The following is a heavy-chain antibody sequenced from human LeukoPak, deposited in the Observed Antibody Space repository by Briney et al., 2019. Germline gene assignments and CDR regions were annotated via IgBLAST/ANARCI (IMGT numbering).Heavy chain of an antibody. Sequence: PSETLSLTCTVSGGSISSYYWSWIRQPAGKGLEWIGRIYTTGSTNYNPSLKSQVTMSLDTSKNQFSLKLRSVTAADTAVYYCARGPKYYYDSSGYQYYFDYWGQGTLVTVSS. CDR2: IYTTGST. CDR1: GGSISSYY. D-gene: IGHD3-22*01. J-gene: IGHJ4*02. CDR3: ARGPKYYYDSSGYQYYFDY. V-gene: IGHV4-4*07.